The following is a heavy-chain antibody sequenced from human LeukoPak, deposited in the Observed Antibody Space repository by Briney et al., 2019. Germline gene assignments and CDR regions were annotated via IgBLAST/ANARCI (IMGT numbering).Heavy chain of an antibody. Sequence: GGSLRLSCAASGFTFSDYSMNWVRQAPGKGLEWISYIGIDSGKTKYADSVKGRFTIFGDKAESSLYLQMSSLRVEDTAVYYCARDYRYAFDNWGQGTLVTVS. CDR1: GFTFSDYS. CDR3: ARDYRYAFDN. V-gene: IGHV3-48*01. J-gene: IGHJ4*02. D-gene: IGHD1-1*01. CDR2: IGIDSGKT.